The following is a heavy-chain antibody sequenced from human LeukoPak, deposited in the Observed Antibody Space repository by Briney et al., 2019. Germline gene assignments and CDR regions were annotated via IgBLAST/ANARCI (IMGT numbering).Heavy chain of an antibody. CDR2: IYPGDSDT. CDR3: ATRRPGATGRYY. Sequence: PGESLKIPCKGSGYSFTTCWIGWVRQMPGKGLEWMGIIYPGDSDTRYSPSFQDQVTISADKSISTAYLQWSSLKASDTAMYYCATRRPGATGRYYWGQRTLVTVSS. CDR1: GYSFTTCW. V-gene: IGHV5-51*01. J-gene: IGHJ4*02. D-gene: IGHD1-14*01.